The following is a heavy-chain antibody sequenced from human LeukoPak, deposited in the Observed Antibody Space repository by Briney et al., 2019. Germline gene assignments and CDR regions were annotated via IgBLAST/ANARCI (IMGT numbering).Heavy chain of an antibody. Sequence: GGSLRLSCAASGLTFSSYGMHWVRQAPGKGLEWVAVISYDGSNKYYADSVKGRFTISRDNSKNTLYLQMNSLRAEDTAVYYCAKDREGSITYYDFWSGYYPKNYGMDVWGQGTTVTVSS. D-gene: IGHD3-3*01. CDR3: AKDREGSITYYDFWSGYYPKNYGMDV. J-gene: IGHJ6*02. CDR2: ISYDGSNK. V-gene: IGHV3-30*18. CDR1: GLTFSSYG.